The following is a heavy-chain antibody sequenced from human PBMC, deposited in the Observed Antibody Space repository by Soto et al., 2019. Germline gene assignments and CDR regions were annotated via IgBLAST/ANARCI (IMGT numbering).Heavy chain of an antibody. CDR2: ISAYNGNT. Sequence: QVQLVQSGAEVKKPGASVKVSCKASGYTFTSYGISWVRQAPGQGLEWMGWISAYNGNTNYAQKLQGRVTMTTGTSTSTAYMELRSLISDDTAVYYCEREESSSWFRGHFDLWGRGTLVTVSS. V-gene: IGHV1-18*01. CDR3: EREESSSWFRGHFDL. CDR1: GYTFTSYG. J-gene: IGHJ2*01. D-gene: IGHD6-13*01.